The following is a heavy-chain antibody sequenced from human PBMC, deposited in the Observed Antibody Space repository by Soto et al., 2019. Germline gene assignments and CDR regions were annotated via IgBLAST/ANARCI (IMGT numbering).Heavy chain of an antibody. V-gene: IGHV4-59*01. J-gene: IGHJ4*02. D-gene: IGHD2-15*01. CDR2: ISYSGNT. CDR1: GGSIISGY. CDR3: AGLRGYAGSPIDY. Sequence: SETLSLTCTVSGGSIISGYWSWIRQPPGKGLEWIGYISYSGNTNYNPSLKSRVTMSVHTPKNQFSLRLSSVTTADTAVYFCAGLRGYAGSPIDYWGQGTLVTVSS.